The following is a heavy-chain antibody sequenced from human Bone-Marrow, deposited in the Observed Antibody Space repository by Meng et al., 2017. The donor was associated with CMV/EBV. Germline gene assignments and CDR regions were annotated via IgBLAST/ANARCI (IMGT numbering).Heavy chain of an antibody. CDR1: GYTFSNYG. V-gene: IGHV1-18*01. D-gene: IGHD1-26*01. CDR2: ISAYNGNT. J-gene: IGHJ6*02. Sequence: ASVKVSCKASGYTFSNYGISWVRQAPGQGLEWMGWISAYNGNTNYAQKLQGRVTMTTDTSTNTAYMELRSLRSDDTAVYYCARDAVGATAHRGFYYYYYGMDVWRQGTTVTVSS. CDR3: ARDAVGATAHRGFYYYYYGMDV.